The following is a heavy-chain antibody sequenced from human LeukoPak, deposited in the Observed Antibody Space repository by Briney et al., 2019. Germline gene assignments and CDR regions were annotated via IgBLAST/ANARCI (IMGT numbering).Heavy chain of an antibody. D-gene: IGHD6-19*01. J-gene: IGHJ4*02. CDR2: IYYSGST. CDR3: ASSKQWLATRGVDY. CDR1: GGSISSSSYY. Sequence: SETLSLTCTVSGGSISSSSYYWGWIRQPPGKGLEWIGSIYYSGSTYYNPSLKSRVTISVDTSKNQFSLKLSSVTAADTAVYYCASSKQWLATRGVDYWGQGTLVTVSS. V-gene: IGHV4-39*07.